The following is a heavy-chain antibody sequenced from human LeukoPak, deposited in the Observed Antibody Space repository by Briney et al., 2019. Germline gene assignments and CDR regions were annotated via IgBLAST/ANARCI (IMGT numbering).Heavy chain of an antibody. CDR1: SGSIGSYY. Sequence: SETLSLTCTVSSGSIGSYYWSWIRQPPGKGLEWIGYIYYSGSTNYNPSLKSRVTISVDTSKNQFSLKLSSVTAADTAVYYCARGRLHYCSSTSCSGYYYYYGMDVWGKGTTVTVSS. J-gene: IGHJ6*04. CDR2: IYYSGST. V-gene: IGHV4-59*01. CDR3: ARGRLHYCSSTSCSGYYYYYGMDV. D-gene: IGHD2-2*01.